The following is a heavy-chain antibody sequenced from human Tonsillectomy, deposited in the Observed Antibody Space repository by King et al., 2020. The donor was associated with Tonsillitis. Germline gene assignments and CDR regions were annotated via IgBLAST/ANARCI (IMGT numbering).Heavy chain of an antibody. Sequence: QLVQSGGGLVKPGESLRLSCAASGFTFSTHSMNWVRQAPGKGLEWVSSISSSSTYVYVADPGKGRFTISRDNAKNLLYLQMNSLRAEDTAVYYCARGGGGYDSHYDYWGQGSLVTVSS. CDR3: ARGGGGYDSHYDY. D-gene: IGHD5-12*01. V-gene: IGHV3-21*06. CDR1: GFTFSTHS. J-gene: IGHJ4*02. CDR2: ISSSSTYV.